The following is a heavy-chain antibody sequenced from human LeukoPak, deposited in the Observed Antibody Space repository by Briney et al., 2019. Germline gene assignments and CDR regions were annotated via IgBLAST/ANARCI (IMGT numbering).Heavy chain of an antibody. V-gene: IGHV5-51*01. Sequence: GESLKISCKGSGYSFTSYWIGWVRQMPGKGLEWMGIIYPGDSDTRYSPSFQGQVTISADKSISTAYLQWSSLKASDTAMYYCASNYVWGSYRYTDPDAFDIWGQGTLVTVSS. CDR3: ASNYVWGSYRYTDPDAFDI. CDR2: IYPGDSDT. J-gene: IGHJ3*02. D-gene: IGHD3-16*02. CDR1: GYSFTSYW.